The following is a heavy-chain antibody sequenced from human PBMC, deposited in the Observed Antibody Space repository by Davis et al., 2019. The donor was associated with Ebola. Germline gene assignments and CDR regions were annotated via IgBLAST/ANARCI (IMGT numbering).Heavy chain of an antibody. J-gene: IGHJ6*02. Sequence: AASVTVSCKASGCTFSSYAISWVRQAPGQGLEWMGRIIPILGIANYAQKFQGRVTITADKSTSTAYMELSSLRSEDTAVYYCARDRCSSTSCYYYYGMDVWGQGTTVTVSS. V-gene: IGHV1-69*04. D-gene: IGHD2-2*01. CDR3: ARDRCSSTSCYYYYGMDV. CDR2: IIPILGIA. CDR1: GCTFSSYA.